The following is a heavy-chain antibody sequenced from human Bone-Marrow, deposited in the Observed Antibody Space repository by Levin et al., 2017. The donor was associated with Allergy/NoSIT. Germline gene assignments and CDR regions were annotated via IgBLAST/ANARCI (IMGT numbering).Heavy chain of an antibody. J-gene: IGHJ4*02. CDR3: GREMADSGDLTSDY. D-gene: IGHD5-24*01. CDR1: GFTLSSFG. CDR2: IDIEGRT. Sequence: GGSLRLSCAASGFTLSSFGTSWVRQVPGKGLEWVSAIDIEGRTHYADSVRGRFTISRDDSKSTVYLQLNGLRGDDTAVYFCGREMADSGDLTSDYWGQGALVTVSS. V-gene: IGHV3-23*01.